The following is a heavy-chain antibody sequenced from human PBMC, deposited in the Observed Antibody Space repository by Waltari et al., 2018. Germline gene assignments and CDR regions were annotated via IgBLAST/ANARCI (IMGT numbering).Heavy chain of an antibody. V-gene: IGHV4-39*01. CDR1: GGSISSSSYY. CDR3: ATKRESSASGFDY. J-gene: IGHJ4*02. Sequence: QLQLQESGPGLVTPSETLSFTCTVSGGSISSSSYYWGWIRQPQGKGLEWIGSIYYSGSTYYNPSLKSRVTISVDTSKNQFSLKLSSVTAADTAVYYCATKRESSASGFDYWGQGTLVTVSS. CDR2: IYYSGST. D-gene: IGHD6-19*01.